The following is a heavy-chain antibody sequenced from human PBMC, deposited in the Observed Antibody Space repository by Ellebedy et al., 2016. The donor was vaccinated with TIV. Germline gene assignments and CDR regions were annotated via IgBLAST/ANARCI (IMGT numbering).Heavy chain of an antibody. Sequence: SETLSLXXTVSGGSVSSGSSYWSWIRQPPGKGLEWIGYIYYSGSTNYNPSLKSRVTISVDTSKNQFSLKLSSVTAADTAVYYCASGGGKVDYWGQGTLVTVSS. J-gene: IGHJ4*02. V-gene: IGHV4-61*01. D-gene: IGHD4-23*01. CDR1: GGSVSSGSSY. CDR3: ASGGGKVDY. CDR2: IYYSGST.